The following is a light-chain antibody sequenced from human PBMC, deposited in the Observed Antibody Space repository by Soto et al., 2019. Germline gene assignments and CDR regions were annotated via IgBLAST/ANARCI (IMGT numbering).Light chain of an antibody. V-gene: IGKV2-30*02. Sequence: DVVMTQSPLXLPVTLGQPASISCRSSQSLVHSDGNTYLNWFQQRPGQPPRRLIYKVSNRDSGVPDRFSGSGSGTEFTLTITRLEPEDFAVYFCQQYDTSPRTFGQGTKVDIK. CDR3: QQYDTSPRT. J-gene: IGKJ1*01. CDR1: QSLVHSDGNTY. CDR2: KVS.